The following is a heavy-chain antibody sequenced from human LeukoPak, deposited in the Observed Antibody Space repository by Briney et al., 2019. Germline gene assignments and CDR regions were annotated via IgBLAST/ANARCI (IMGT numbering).Heavy chain of an antibody. D-gene: IGHD3-10*01. CDR1: GFTFSSYW. J-gene: IGHJ4*02. V-gene: IGHV3-23*01. CDR2: IGGSGDSI. Sequence: PGGSLRLSCAASGFTFSSYWMSWVRQAPGKGLQWVSIIGGSGDSIYYADSVKGRFTISRDNSQNTLYLQMNSLSAEDTAVYYCAKGHSGSYSPLFHYWGQGTLVTVSS. CDR3: AKGHSGSYSPLFHY.